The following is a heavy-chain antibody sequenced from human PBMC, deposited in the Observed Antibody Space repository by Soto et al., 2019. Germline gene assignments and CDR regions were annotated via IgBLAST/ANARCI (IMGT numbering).Heavy chain of an antibody. CDR1: GATLDTFINFG. CDR2: IIPVFGTA. CDR3: ARGGATKIRVLMYDALEI. D-gene: IGHD5-12*01. V-gene: IGHV1-69*12. Sequence: QVQLVQSGAEVKKPGSSVKVSCKASGATLDTFINFGVTWVRRAPGQGLEWMGGIIPVFGTAHYAQKFQGIIDITADEPTCTADMELSSMRSEDTAVYYCARGGATKIRVLMYDALEIWGQGTMFTVSS. J-gene: IGHJ3*02.